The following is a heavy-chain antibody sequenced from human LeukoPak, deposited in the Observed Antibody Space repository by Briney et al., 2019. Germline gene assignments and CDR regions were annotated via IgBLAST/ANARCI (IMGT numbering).Heavy chain of an antibody. D-gene: IGHD4-23*01. CDR1: GFTFSNYE. J-gene: IGHJ4*02. V-gene: IGHV3-48*03. CDR2: ISSSGSDI. CDR3: ARDYGGSSPFDY. Sequence: PGRPLRLSCAASGFTFSNYEMHWVRQAPGKGLEWVSYISSSGSDIYYADSVKGRFTISRDNAKNSLYLHMNSLRAEDTAVYYCARDYGGSSPFDYWGQGTLVTVSS.